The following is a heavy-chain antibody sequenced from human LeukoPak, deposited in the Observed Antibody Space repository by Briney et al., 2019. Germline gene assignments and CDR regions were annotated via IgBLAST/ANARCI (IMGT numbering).Heavy chain of an antibody. CDR1: GFIFSNYW. CDR3: ARGRDHFDY. Sequence: GGSLRLSCAASGFIFSNYWMSWVRQAPGKGLEWVANIKQDGNEKNYVESVKGRFTISRDNAKNSLYLQMNSLRAEDTAVYYCARGRDHFDYWGEGTLVTVSS. J-gene: IGHJ4*02. CDR2: IKQDGNEK. D-gene: IGHD2-21*02. V-gene: IGHV3-7*04.